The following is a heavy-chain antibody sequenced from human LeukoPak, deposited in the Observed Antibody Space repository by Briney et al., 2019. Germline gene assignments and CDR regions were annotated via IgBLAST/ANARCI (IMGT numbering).Heavy chain of an antibody. CDR3: ARAPLVVPAAMIPYYFDY. CDR1: GFTFGSYW. V-gene: IGHV3-21*01. CDR2: ISSSSSYI. J-gene: IGHJ4*02. Sequence: GGSLRLSCVASGFTFGSYWMHWVRQAPGKGLEWVSSISSSSSYIYYADSVKGRFTISRDNAKNSLYLQMNSLRAEDTAVYYCARAPLVVPAAMIPYYFDYWGQGTLVTVSS. D-gene: IGHD2-2*01.